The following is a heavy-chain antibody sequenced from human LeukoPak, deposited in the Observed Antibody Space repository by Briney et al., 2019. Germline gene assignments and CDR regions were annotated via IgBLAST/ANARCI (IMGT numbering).Heavy chain of an antibody. CDR3: ARVVQSTDSSGFYLPEYFQH. Sequence: SETLSLTCTVSGYSISSGYHWGWIRQPPGKGLEWIGSTYHSGSTYYNPSLKSRVTISVDTSKNQFSLELRSVTAADTAVYYCARVVQSTDSSGFYLPEYFQHWGQGTLVTVSS. CDR1: GYSISSGYH. J-gene: IGHJ1*01. D-gene: IGHD3-22*01. CDR2: TYHSGST. V-gene: IGHV4-38-2*02.